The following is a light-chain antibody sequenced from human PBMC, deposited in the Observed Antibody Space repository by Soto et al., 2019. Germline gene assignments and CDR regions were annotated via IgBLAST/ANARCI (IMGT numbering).Light chain of an antibody. CDR2: DAS. CDR1: QNIDNF. CDR3: QQSYTTPIT. J-gene: IGKJ5*01. V-gene: IGKV1-39*01. Sequence: DIQMTQSPSSLSASVGDRVTITCRASQNIDNFLNWYNQKPGKAPKLLIYDASNLQAGAPSRFSGSGSGTDFTLTISSLQPEDFATYYCQQSYTTPITFAQGTRLDIK.